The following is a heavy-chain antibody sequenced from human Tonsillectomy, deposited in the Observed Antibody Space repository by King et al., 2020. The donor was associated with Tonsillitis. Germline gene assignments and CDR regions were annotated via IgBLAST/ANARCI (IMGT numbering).Heavy chain of an antibody. CDR1: EYSFTSYW. D-gene: IGHD4-11*01. V-gene: IGHV5-51*01. CDR2: IYPGDSDI. J-gene: IGHJ6*03. Sequence: QLVQSGAEVKKPGESLKISCEGSEYSFTSYWIGWVRQMPGKGLEWMGIIYPGDSDIRYSPSFRGQVTISADKSINTAYLQWSSLKASDTAIYYCARHFGGYSDYEHYNSHYMDVWGKGTTVTVSS. CDR3: ARHFGGYSDYEHYNSHYMDV.